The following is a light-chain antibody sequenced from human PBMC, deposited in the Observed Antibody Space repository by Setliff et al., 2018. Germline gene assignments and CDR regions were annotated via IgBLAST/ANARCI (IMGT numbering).Light chain of an antibody. J-gene: IGLJ1*01. CDR2: EVS. Sequence: QSALTQPASVSGSPGQSITISCTGTSSDVGSYNLVSWYQQHPGKAPKLMIYEVSNRPSGVSSRFSGSKSGNTASLTTSGLQTEDEADYYCTAYTSGTTDVFGTWTKGPVL. CDR1: SSDVGSYNL. CDR3: TAYTSGTTDV. V-gene: IGLV2-14*02.